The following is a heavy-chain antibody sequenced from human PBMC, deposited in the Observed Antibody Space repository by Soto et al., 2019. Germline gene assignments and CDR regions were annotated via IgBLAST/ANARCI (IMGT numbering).Heavy chain of an antibody. CDR3: ASGHQDPGYSYGYGLFRAFDI. CDR2: IIPIFGTA. J-gene: IGHJ3*02. V-gene: IGHV1-69*01. CDR1: GGTFSSYA. Sequence: QVQLVQSGAEVKKPGSSVKVSCKASGGTFSSYAISWVRQAPGQGLEWMGGIIPIFGTANYAQKFQGRVTITADESTSTAYMELSSLRSEDTAVYYCASGHQDPGYSYGYGLFRAFDIWGQGTMVTVSS. D-gene: IGHD5-18*01.